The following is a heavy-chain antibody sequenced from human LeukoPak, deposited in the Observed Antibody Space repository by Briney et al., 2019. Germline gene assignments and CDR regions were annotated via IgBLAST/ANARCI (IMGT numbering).Heavy chain of an antibody. V-gene: IGHV3-30*02. Sequence: GGSLRLSCAASGFTFSSYGMHWVRQAPGKGLEWVAFIRYDGSNKYYADSVKGRFTISRDNSKNTLYPQMNSLRAEDTAVYYCAKEAPTADYWGQGTLVTVSS. CDR3: AKEAPTADY. D-gene: IGHD4-11*01. CDR1: GFTFSSYG. J-gene: IGHJ4*02. CDR2: IRYDGSNK.